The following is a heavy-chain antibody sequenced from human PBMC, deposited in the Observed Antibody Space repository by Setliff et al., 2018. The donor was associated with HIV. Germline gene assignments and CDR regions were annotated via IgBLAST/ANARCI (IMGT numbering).Heavy chain of an antibody. J-gene: IGHJ3*02. CDR1: GFTFSNYW. CDR3: ARDQLWSKATFDI. V-gene: IGHV3-7*01. CDR2: IKQDGSEK. Sequence: SCAASGFTFSNYWMSWVRQAPGKGLEWVANIKQDGSEKYYVDSVRGRFTISRDNAKSSLYLQMNSLRVEDTAVYYCARDQLWSKATFDIWGQGTMVTVSS. D-gene: IGHD5-18*01.